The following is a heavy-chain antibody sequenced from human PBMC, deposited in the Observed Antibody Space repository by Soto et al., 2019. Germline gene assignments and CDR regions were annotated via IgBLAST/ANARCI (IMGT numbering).Heavy chain of an antibody. J-gene: IGHJ4*02. CDR2: ISAYNGNI. V-gene: IGHV1-18*01. Sequence: QVQLVQSGAEVKEPGASVKVSCKASGYTYSNYGISWVRQAPGQGLEWMGWISAYNGNIKYAQKLQGRVTMTTDTSTSTAYMELRILRSDDTAVYYCARDSPPVDYWGQGTLVTVSS. CDR3: ARDSPPVDY. CDR1: GYTYSNYG.